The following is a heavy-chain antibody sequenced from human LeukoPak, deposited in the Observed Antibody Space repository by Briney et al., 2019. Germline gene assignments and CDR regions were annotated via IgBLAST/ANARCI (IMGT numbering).Heavy chain of an antibody. CDR2: ISWDGGST. V-gene: IGHV3-43D*04. CDR3: AKEDLAARSDTYYYYMDV. Sequence: GGSLRLSCAASGFTFDDYAMHWVRQAPGKGLEWVSLISWDGGSTYYADSVKGRFINSRDNSKNSLYLQMNSLRAEDTALYYCAKEDLAARSDTYYYYMDVWGKGTTVTVSS. D-gene: IGHD6-6*01. J-gene: IGHJ6*03. CDR1: GFTFDDYA.